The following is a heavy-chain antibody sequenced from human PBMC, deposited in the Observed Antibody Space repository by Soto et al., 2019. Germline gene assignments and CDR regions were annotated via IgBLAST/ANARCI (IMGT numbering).Heavy chain of an antibody. J-gene: IGHJ6*02. CDR1: GYTFPSYG. CDR3: AREIPMGIAVAGRRGDYYYGMDV. Sequence: GASVNVSCKASGYTFPSYGISWVRQAPGQGLEWVGWISAYNGNTNYAQKLQGRVTMTTDTSTSTAYMELRSLRSDDTAVYYCAREIPMGIAVAGRRGDYYYGMDVWGQGTTVTVSS. V-gene: IGHV1-18*04. CDR2: ISAYNGNT. D-gene: IGHD6-19*01.